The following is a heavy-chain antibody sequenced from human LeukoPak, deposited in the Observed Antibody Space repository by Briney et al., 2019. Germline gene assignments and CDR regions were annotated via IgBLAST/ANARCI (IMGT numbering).Heavy chain of an antibody. CDR3: RSGNGQGAFDY. CDR2: IRSKTDGGTT. D-gene: IGHD2-8*01. V-gene: IGHV3-15*01. CDR1: GFTFSNAW. Sequence: PGGSLRLSCAASGFTFSNAWMNWVRQAPGKGLEWVGLIRSKTDGGTTDYAAPVKGRFTISRDDSENTLYLQMNSLKTEDTAVYYCRSGNGQGAFDYWGQGTLVTVSS. J-gene: IGHJ4*02.